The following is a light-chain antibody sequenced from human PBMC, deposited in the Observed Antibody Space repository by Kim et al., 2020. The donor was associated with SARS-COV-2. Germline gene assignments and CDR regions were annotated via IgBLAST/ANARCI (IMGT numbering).Light chain of an antibody. V-gene: IGKV1-5*03. Sequence: DIQMTQSPSTLSASVGDRVTITCRASQGINTYLAWYQQRPGKAPKLLFYLASTLESGVPPRFSGSGFGTEFTLTINSLQPDDFATYYCQHYVRFPYTFGQGTKLEI. CDR3: QHYVRFPYT. CDR1: QGINTY. J-gene: IGKJ2*01. CDR2: LAS.